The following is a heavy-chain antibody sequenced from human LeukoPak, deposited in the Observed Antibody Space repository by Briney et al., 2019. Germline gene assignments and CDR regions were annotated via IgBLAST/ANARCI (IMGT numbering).Heavy chain of an antibody. CDR3: ARVYSSSWPHFDY. Sequence: ASVKVSCKASGYTFTGYYMHWVRQAPGQGLEWMGWINPNSGGTNYAQKFHGRVTMTRDTSISTAYMELSRLRSDDTAVYYCARVYSSSWPHFDYWGQGTLVTVSS. CDR2: INPNSGGT. J-gene: IGHJ4*02. V-gene: IGHV1-2*02. D-gene: IGHD6-13*01. CDR1: GYTFTGYY.